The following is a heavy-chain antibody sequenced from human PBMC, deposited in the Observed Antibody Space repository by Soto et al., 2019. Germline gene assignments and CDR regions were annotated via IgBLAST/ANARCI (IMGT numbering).Heavy chain of an antibody. CDR2: VSQDGRNT. V-gene: IGHV3-30*03. D-gene: IGHD6-19*01. Sequence: VQLVESGGGVVQPGRSLRLSCAASGFTFSDYAMHWVRQAPGKGLEWVAVVSQDGRNTHYADSVKGRFTISRDSSKNTVSMEMTSRRAEYTAVYYSAEGGRVWLVTSDLNYWGQGALVTVSS. CDR1: GFTFSDYA. J-gene: IGHJ4*02. CDR3: AEGGRVWLVTSDLNY.